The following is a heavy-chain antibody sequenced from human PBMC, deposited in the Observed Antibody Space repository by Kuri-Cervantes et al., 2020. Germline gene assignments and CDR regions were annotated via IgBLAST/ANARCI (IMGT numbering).Heavy chain of an antibody. D-gene: IGHD3-16*01. CDR1: GGSISSYY. CDR3: AVGAGHNWFDP. V-gene: IGHV4-59*13. J-gene: IGHJ5*02. Sequence: SETLSLTCTVSGGSISSYYWSWIRQPPGKGLEWIGYMYYSGSTNYNPSLKSRVTISVDTSKNQFSLKLSSVTAGDTAVNYCAVGAGHNWFDPWGQGTLVTVSS. CDR2: MYYSGST.